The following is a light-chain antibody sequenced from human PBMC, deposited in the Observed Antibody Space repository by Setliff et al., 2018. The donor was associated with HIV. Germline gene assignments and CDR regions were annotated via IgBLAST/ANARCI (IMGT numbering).Light chain of an antibody. CDR3: QQYNKWPPWT. CDR1: QSVSSN. CDR2: GAS. V-gene: IGKV3-15*01. Sequence: EIEMTQPPATLSVSPGERATLSCRASQSVSSNLAWYQQKPGQAPRLLIYGASTRATGIPARFSGSGSGTEFTLTISSLQSEDFAVYYCQQYNKWPPWTFGQGTKVDIK. J-gene: IGKJ1*01.